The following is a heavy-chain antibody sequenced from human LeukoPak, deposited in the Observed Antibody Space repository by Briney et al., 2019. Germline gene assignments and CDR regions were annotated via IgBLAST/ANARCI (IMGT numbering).Heavy chain of an antibody. CDR3: ARPADSSRSPGFDY. CDR2: ISYDGSNK. Sequence: PGGSLRLSCVASGFPFSSYGMHWVRQAPGKGLEWVAVISYDGSNKYYADSVKGRFTISRDNSKNTLYLQMNSLRAEDTAVYYCARPADSSRSPGFDYWGQGTLVTVSS. J-gene: IGHJ4*02. D-gene: IGHD6-13*01. CDR1: GFPFSSYG. V-gene: IGHV3-30*19.